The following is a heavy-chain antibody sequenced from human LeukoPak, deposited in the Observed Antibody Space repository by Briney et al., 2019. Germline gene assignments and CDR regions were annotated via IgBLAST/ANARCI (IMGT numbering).Heavy chain of an antibody. CDR3: AKDRDGYYDFWSGSFNWFDP. CDR1: GFTFSSYA. CDR2: LSDSGSDT. Sequence: PGGSLRLSCAASGFTFSSYAMSWVRQAPGRGLEWVSTLSDSGSDTYYADSVKGRFIISRDNSKNTLYLQMNSLRAEDTAVYYCAKDRDGYYDFWSGSFNWFDPWGQGTLVTVSS. J-gene: IGHJ5*02. V-gene: IGHV3-23*01. D-gene: IGHD3-3*01.